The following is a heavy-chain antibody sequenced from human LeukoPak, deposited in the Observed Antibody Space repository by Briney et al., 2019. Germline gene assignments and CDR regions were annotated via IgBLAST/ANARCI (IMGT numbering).Heavy chain of an antibody. Sequence: ASVKVSCKASGYTFTSYAMHWVRQAPGQRLEWMGWINAGNGNTKYSQKFQGRVTITRDTSASTAYMELSSLRSEDTAVYYCASADYDILTGDENGWSDPWGQGTLVTVSS. D-gene: IGHD3-9*01. V-gene: IGHV1-3*01. CDR1: GYTFTSYA. J-gene: IGHJ5*02. CDR3: ASADYDILTGDENGWSDP. CDR2: INAGNGNT.